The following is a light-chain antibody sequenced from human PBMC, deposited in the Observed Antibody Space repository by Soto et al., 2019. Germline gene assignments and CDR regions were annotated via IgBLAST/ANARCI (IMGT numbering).Light chain of an antibody. Sequence: DIQMTQSPSYLSASVGDRVTITCRASQSISSYLNWYQQKPGKAPKLLIYAASSLQSGVPSRFSGSGSGTDFTLTISSLQPEDFATYYCQQSYSTPWTFGKGTKVEIK. CDR2: AAS. J-gene: IGKJ1*01. CDR1: QSISSY. V-gene: IGKV1-39*01. CDR3: QQSYSTPWT.